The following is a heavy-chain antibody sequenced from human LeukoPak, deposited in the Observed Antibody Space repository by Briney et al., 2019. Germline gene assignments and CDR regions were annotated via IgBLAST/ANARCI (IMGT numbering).Heavy chain of an antibody. D-gene: IGHD1-26*01. CDR1: GFTFSTYS. CDR3: ARGLSGSYAYYYYYYMDV. J-gene: IGHJ6*03. CDR2: ITSSSSYI. Sequence: GGSLRLSCAASGFTFSTYSMNWVRQAPGKGLEWVSSITSSSSYIYYSDSVKGRFTISRDNSKNTLYLQMNSLRAEDTAVYYCARGLSGSYAYYYYYYMDVWGKGTTVTVSS. V-gene: IGHV3-21*01.